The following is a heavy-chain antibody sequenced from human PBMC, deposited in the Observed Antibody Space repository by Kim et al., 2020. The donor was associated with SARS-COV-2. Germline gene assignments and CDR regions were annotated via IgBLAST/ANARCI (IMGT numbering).Heavy chain of an antibody. CDR1: GFVFSTFT. V-gene: IGHV3-21*06. CDR2: INDGSNYI. CDR3: ARVPTNRVEAAPFYLDS. Sequence: GGSLRLSCVGSGFVFSTFTVAWVRQAPNKGLEWVSSINDGSNYIYYADSLKGRFTVSRDNAKNSVYLDMASLTVEDTALYFCARVPTNRVEAAPFYLDSWGQGVNVVVSS. J-gene: IGHJ5*01.